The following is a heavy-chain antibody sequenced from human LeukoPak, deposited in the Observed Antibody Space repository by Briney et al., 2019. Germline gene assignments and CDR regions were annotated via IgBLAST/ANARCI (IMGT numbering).Heavy chain of an antibody. CDR1: GGSFSGYY. V-gene: IGHV4-34*01. CDR2: INHSGST. D-gene: IGHD2-2*01. Sequence: PSETLSLTCAVYGGSFSGYYWSWIRQPPGKGLEWIGEINHSGSTNYNPSLKSRVTISVDTSKNQFSLKLSSVTAADTAVYSCARQVPAAANSFWFDPWGQGTLVTVSS. CDR3: ARQVPAAANSFWFDP. J-gene: IGHJ5*02.